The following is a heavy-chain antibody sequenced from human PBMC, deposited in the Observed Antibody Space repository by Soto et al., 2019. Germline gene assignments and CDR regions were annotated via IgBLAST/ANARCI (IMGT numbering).Heavy chain of an antibody. V-gene: IGHV1-8*01. CDR2: MNPNSGNT. Sequence: QVQLVQSGAEVKKPGASVKVSCQASGYTFTSYDINWVRQAPGQGLEWMGWMNPNSGNTGYSQKFQGRVTMTRNTSISTAYMELSSLGSEDTAVYYCARGPDNGDWGEVYYYYGMDVWGQGTTVTVSS. CDR3: ARGPDNGDWGEVYYYYGMDV. D-gene: IGHD4-17*01. J-gene: IGHJ6*02. CDR1: GYTFTSYD.